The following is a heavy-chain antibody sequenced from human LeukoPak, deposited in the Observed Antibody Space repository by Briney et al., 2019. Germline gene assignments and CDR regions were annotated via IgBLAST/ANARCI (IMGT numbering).Heavy chain of an antibody. J-gene: IGHJ4*02. D-gene: IGHD6-13*01. CDR3: ARVGGYQALDY. CDR1: GYTFTNYA. CDR2: INVGNGNT. V-gene: IGHV1-3*01. Sequence: ASVKVSCKASGYTFTNYAMHWVRQAPGQRLEWMGWINVGNGNTRYSQDFQGRVTITRDTSATTAYMELRSLRSDDTAVYYCARVGGYQALDYWGQGTLVTVSS.